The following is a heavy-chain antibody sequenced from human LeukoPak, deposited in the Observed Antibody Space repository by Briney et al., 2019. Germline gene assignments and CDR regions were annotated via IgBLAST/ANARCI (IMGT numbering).Heavy chain of an antibody. CDR1: GYLFTRYW. Sequence: GESLKISCQASGYLFTRYWIAWVRHRPPEGLEWMGIIYPVAADTRYGPSFQGQVTISADTSINTAYLPWSSLKAPDTAIYYCPRQDGSGTYDAFDVWGQGTMVTV. CDR3: PRQDGSGTYDAFDV. J-gene: IGHJ3*01. CDR2: IYPVAADT. D-gene: IGHD3-10*01. V-gene: IGHV5-51*01.